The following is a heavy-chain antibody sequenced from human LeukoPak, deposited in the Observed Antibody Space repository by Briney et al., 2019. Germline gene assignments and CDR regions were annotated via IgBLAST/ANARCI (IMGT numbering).Heavy chain of an antibody. J-gene: IGHJ4*02. D-gene: IGHD3-16*01. V-gene: IGHV3-23*01. CDR3: ARALSDYVWGTDLDY. Sequence: PGGSLRLSCAATGFTFGSYAMSWVRQAPGKGLEWVSGISGGGVSTYYADSVKGRFTISRDNTKNTLYLQMNSLRAEDTAVYYCARALSDYVWGTDLDYWGQGTLVTVSS. CDR2: ISGGGVST. CDR1: GFTFGSYA.